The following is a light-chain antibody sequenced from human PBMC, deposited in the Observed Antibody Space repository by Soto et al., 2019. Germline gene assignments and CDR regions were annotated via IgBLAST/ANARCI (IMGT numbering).Light chain of an antibody. CDR2: DAS. CDR1: QPISTW. CDR3: QQYHTSWWT. V-gene: IGKV1-5*01. J-gene: IGKJ1*01. Sequence: DIQVTQSPSTLSASIGDRVTITCRASQPISTWLAWYQEKPGKAPKLLIYDASSLEGGVPSRFSGSGSGTEFTLTISSLQPDDFATYYCQQYHTSWWTFGQGTKVDIK.